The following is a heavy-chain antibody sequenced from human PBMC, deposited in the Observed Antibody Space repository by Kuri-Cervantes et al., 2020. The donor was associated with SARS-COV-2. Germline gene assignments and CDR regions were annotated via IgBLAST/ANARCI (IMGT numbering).Heavy chain of an antibody. J-gene: IGHJ6*03. D-gene: IGHD7-27*01. CDR3: AKTWANWDYYMDV. CDR2: IPYDGSNK. CDR1: GFTFSSYA. Sequence: GGSLRLSCAASGFTFSSYAMHWVRQAPGKGLEWVAVIPYDGSNKYYADSVKGRFTISRDNSKNTLYLQMNSLRAEDTAVYYCAKTWANWDYYMDVWGKGTTVTVSS. V-gene: IGHV3-30-3*02.